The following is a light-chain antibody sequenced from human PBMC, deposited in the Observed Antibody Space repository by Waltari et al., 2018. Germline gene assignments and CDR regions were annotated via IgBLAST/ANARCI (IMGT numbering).Light chain of an antibody. J-gene: IGKJ1*01. CDR1: QSIATW. CDR2: EAS. CDR3: QQYNSYPWT. Sequence: DIQMTQAPSTLSPSVGDRVTITCRASQSIATWLAWYQQKPGKAPNLLIYEASSLGSGVPSRFSGSGSGTEFTLTISSLQPDDSATYYCQQYNSYPWTFGQGTKVEIK. V-gene: IGKV1-5*03.